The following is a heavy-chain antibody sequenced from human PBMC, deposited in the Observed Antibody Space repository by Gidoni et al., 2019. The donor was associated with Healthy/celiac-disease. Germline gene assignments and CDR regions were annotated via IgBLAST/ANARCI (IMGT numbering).Heavy chain of an antibody. D-gene: IGHD6-19*01. J-gene: IGHJ4*02. CDR2: ISGSGGST. Sequence: EVQLLESGGGLVQPGGSLRLSCAAYGFTFSSYAMSWVRQAPGKGLEWVSAISGSGGSTYYADSVKGRFNISRDNSKNTLYLQMNSLRAEDTAVYYCANGLYSSGWLFDYWGQGTLVTVSS. CDR3: ANGLYSSGWLFDY. V-gene: IGHV3-23*01. CDR1: GFTFSSYA.